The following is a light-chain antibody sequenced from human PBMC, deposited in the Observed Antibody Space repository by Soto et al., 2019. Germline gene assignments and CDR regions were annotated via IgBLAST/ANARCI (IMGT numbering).Light chain of an antibody. J-gene: IGKJ1*01. V-gene: IGKV3-20*01. CDR2: GAS. Sequence: EIVLMQSPGTLSLSSGERATLACRASQSVSNNYLACYQQKPGQAPRLLIYGASNRATGIPDRFSGSGSGTAFTLTISRLEPEDFAVYYWQQYGRSCKFGQATKVDIK. CDR3: QQYGRSCK. CDR1: QSVSNNY.